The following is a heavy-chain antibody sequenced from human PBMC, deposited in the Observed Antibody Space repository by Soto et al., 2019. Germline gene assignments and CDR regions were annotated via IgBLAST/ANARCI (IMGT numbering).Heavy chain of an antibody. CDR3: AKDAKWLSSVGCVDY. CDR1: GFTFSSYA. Sequence: GGSLRLSCAASGFTFSSYAMSWVRQAPGKGLGWVSAISGSGGSTYYADSVKGRFTISRDNSKNTLYLQMNSLRAEDTAVYYCAKDAKWLSSVGCVDYWGQGTLVTVSS. V-gene: IGHV3-23*01. CDR2: ISGSGGST. J-gene: IGHJ4*02. D-gene: IGHD3-22*01.